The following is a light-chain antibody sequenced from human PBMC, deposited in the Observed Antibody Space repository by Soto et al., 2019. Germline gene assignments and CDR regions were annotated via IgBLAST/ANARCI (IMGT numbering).Light chain of an antibody. J-gene: IGLJ1*01. V-gene: IGLV2-11*01. CDR3: CSYAGSYTFV. CDR2: DVS. CDR1: SSDVGGYNY. Sequence: QSALTQPRSVSGSPGQSVTISCTGNSSDVGGYNYVSWYQQHPGKAPKLMIYDVSKRPSGVPDRFSGSKSGNTASLTISGLQAEDEADYSCCSYAGSYTFVFGPGTKLTVL.